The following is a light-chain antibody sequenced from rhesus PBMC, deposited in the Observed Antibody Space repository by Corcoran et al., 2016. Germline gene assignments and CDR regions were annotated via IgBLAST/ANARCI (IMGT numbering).Light chain of an antibody. V-gene: IGLV2-32*02. J-gene: IGLJ1*01. CDR2: EVS. CDR1: SSDIGHYNF. CDR3: SSYGGSNTYHI. Sequence: QAALTQPRSVSGSPGQSVTISCTGASSDIGHYNFVSWYQEHPGTAPKLMIYEVSKRPSGVSDRFSGSKSDNTASLTISGLQAEDEADYYWSSYGGSNTYHIFGGGTRLTVL.